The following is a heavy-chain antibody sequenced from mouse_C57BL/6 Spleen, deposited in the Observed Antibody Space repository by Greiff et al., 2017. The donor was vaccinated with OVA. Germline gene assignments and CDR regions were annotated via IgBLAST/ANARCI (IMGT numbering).Heavy chain of an antibody. CDR1: GFSFNTYA. CDR2: IRSKSNNYAT. V-gene: IGHV10-1*01. CDR3: VRHRDSPWYFDV. Sequence: DVQLQESGGGLVQPKGSLKLSCAASGFSFNTYAMNWVRQAPGKGLEWVARIRSKSNNYATYYADSVKDRFTISRDDSESMLYLQMNNLKTEDTAMYYCVRHRDSPWYFDVWGTGTTVTVSS. J-gene: IGHJ1*03. D-gene: IGHD2-12*01.